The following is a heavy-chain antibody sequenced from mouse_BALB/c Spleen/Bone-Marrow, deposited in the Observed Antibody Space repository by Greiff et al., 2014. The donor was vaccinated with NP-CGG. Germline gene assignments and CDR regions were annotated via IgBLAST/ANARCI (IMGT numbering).Heavy chain of an antibody. J-gene: IGHJ4*01. D-gene: IGHD1-2*01. Sequence: EVQLVESGGGLVQPGGSLKLSCAASGFTFSSYGMSWVRQTPDKRLELVATINSNGGRTYYPDSVKGRFTISRDNAKNTLYLQMSSLKSEDTAMYYCARDSLLRFLYAMDYWGQGTSVTVSS. CDR2: INSNGGRT. CDR1: GFTFSSYG. CDR3: ARDSLLRFLYAMDY. V-gene: IGHV5-6-3*01.